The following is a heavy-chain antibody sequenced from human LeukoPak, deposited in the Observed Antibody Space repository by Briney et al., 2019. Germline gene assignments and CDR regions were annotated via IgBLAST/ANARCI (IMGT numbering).Heavy chain of an antibody. Sequence: PSGTLSLTYAVSGGSISSYYWSWIRQPPGKGLEWIGYIYYSGSTNYNPSLKSRVTISVDTSKNQFSLNLSSVTAADTAVYYCARDTSAPGSIDYWGQGTLVTVSS. CDR2: IYYSGST. J-gene: IGHJ4*02. CDR1: GGSISSYY. V-gene: IGHV4-59*01. CDR3: ARDTSAPGSIDY. D-gene: IGHD6-13*01.